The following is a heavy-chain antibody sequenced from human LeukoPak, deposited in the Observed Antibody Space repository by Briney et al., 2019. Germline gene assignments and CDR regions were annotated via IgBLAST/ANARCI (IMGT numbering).Heavy chain of an antibody. V-gene: IGHV3-23*01. Sequence: GGSLRLSCAASGFTFSSYAMSWVRQAPVKGLEWVSGISSSGGSAYDADSVKGRFTISRDNSKNTLYLQMNSLRAEDTAVYYCAKDNGGNSGWYFDLWGRGTLVAVSS. CDR3: AKDNGGNSGWYFDL. CDR1: GFTFSSYA. CDR2: ISSSGGSA. D-gene: IGHD4-23*01. J-gene: IGHJ2*01.